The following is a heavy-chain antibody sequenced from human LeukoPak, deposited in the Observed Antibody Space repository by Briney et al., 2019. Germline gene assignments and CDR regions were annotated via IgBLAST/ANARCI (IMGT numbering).Heavy chain of an antibody. V-gene: IGHV1-18*04. J-gene: IGHJ3*02. CDR2: ISAYNGNT. CDR1: GYTFTGYC. Sequence: ASVKVSCKASGYTFTGYCMHWVRQAPGQGLEWMGWISAYNGNTNYAQKLQGRVTMTTDTSTSTAYMELRSLRSDDTAVYYCARDWGPYYYGSGSYPDAFDIWGQGTMVTVSS. CDR3: ARDWGPYYYGSGSYPDAFDI. D-gene: IGHD3-10*01.